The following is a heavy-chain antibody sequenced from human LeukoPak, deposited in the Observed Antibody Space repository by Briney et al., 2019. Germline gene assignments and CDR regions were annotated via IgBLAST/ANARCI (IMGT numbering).Heavy chain of an antibody. V-gene: IGHV4-39*01. CDR3: ARHKDYYYSYMDV. J-gene: IGHJ6*03. Sequence: SETLSLTCTVSGGSINSSSYYWGWIRQPPGKGLEWIGSIFYSGNTYDNPSLTSRVTISVDTSKNQFSLKLSSVTAADTAVYYCARHKDYYYSYMDVWGKGTTVTISS. CDR1: GGSINSSSYY. CDR2: IFYSGNT.